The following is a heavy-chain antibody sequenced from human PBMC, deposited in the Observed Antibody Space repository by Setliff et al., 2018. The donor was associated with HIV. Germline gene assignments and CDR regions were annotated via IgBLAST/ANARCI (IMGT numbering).Heavy chain of an antibody. CDR1: GYTFTSYY. D-gene: IGHD6-19*01. Sequence: ASVKVSCKASGYTFTSYYIHWVRQAPGQGLEWMGRINPTGGSTTYAQKFQGRVTMTRDTSTSTVYMELSSLRSEDTAVYYCARAPYRSGWYRVDYWGQGTLVTVSS. V-gene: IGHV1-46*01. CDR3: ARAPYRSGWYRVDY. J-gene: IGHJ4*02. CDR2: INPTGGST.